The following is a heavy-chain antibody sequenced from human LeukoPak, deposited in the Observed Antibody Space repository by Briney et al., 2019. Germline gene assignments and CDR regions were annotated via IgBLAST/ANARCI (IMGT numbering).Heavy chain of an antibody. CDR2: IIPILGIA. D-gene: IGHD3-10*01. Sequence: GASVNVSCKASGGTFSSYAISWVRQAPGQGLEWMGRIIPILGIANYAQKFQGRVTITADKSTSTAYMGLSSLRSEDTAVYYCASSELDTMVRGVIPSYFDYWGQGSLVTVSS. J-gene: IGHJ4*02. CDR1: GGTFSSYA. CDR3: ASSELDTMVRGVIPSYFDY. V-gene: IGHV1-69*04.